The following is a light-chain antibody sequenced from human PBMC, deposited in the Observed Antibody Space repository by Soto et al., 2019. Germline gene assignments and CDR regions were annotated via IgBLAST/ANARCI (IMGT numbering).Light chain of an antibody. Sequence: EIVLTQSPGTLSLSPGERATLSCRASQSVSSNYLAWYQQKPGQAPRLLIYGASSRATGIPDRFSGSGSGTEFTLTISRLEPEDFVLYYCQQYGSSPPLTFGGGTKVEI. CDR2: GAS. J-gene: IGKJ4*01. CDR1: QSVSSNY. CDR3: QQYGSSPPLT. V-gene: IGKV3-20*01.